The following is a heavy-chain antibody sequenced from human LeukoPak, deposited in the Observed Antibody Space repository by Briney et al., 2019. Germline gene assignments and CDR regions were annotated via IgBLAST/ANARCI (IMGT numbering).Heavy chain of an antibody. V-gene: IGHV3-48*02. Sequence: GGSLRLSCAASGFTFSDYSMYWVRQAPGKGLEWISYITSDSSSIYYGDSVKGRSTISRDNANNSLYLQMNSLRDEDTAVYYCARDFNVYNFWSAFNFFDPWGQGTLVTVSS. J-gene: IGHJ5*02. CDR1: GFTFSDYS. D-gene: IGHD3-3*01. CDR3: ARDFNVYNFWSAFNFFDP. CDR2: ITSDSSSI.